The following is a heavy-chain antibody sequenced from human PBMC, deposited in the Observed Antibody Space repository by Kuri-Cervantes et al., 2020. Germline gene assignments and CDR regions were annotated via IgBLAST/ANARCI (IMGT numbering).Heavy chain of an antibody. J-gene: IGHJ5*02. CDR3: ARLVPYIVVVPAALRFDP. CDR2: IYTSGST. Sequence: SETLSLTCTVSGGSISSGSYYWSWIRQPAGKGLEWIGRIYTSGSTNYNPSLKSRVTISVDTSKNQFSLKLSSVTAADTAVYYCARLVPYIVVVPAALRFDPWGQGTLVTVSS. CDR1: GGSISSGSYY. D-gene: IGHD2-2*01. V-gene: IGHV4-61*02.